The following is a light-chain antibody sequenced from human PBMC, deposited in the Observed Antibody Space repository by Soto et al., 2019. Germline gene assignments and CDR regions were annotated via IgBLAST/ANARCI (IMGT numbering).Light chain of an antibody. J-gene: IGKJ5*01. Sequence: EIVLTQSPATLSLSPGEIATLSCSASQSVSSYLAWYQQKPGQAPRLLIYDASNRATGIPARFSGSGSGTDFTLTINSLEPEDSAVYYCQQRSNWPSITFGQGTRLEIK. V-gene: IGKV3-11*01. CDR3: QQRSNWPSIT. CDR2: DAS. CDR1: QSVSSY.